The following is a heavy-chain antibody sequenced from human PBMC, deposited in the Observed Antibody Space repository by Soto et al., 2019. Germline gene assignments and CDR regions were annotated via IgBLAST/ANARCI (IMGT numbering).Heavy chain of an antibody. CDR3: APESEDLTSNFDY. J-gene: IGHJ4*02. CDR1: GFTFTRYS. V-gene: IGHV3-21*04. CDR2: ISSTTNYI. Sequence: PGGSLRLSCAASGFTFTRYSMNWVRQAPGKGLEWVSSISSTTNYIYYGDSMKGRFTISRDNAKNSLYLEMNRLRAEDPALYYCAPESEDLTSNFDYWGQGNLVTVSP.